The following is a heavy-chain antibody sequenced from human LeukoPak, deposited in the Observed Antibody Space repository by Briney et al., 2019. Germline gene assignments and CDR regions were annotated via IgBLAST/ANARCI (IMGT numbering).Heavy chain of an antibody. D-gene: IGHD4-17*01. Sequence: GGSLRLSCAASGFTFSGSAMSWVRQAPGKGLEWVAVISYDGSKKYHADSVRGRFTISRDNSKNTMYLQMNTLRAEDTAVYYCARDAVTTMDYWGQGTLVTASS. CDR2: ISYDGSKK. V-gene: IGHV3-30*03. J-gene: IGHJ4*02. CDR1: GFTFSGSA. CDR3: ARDAVTTMDY.